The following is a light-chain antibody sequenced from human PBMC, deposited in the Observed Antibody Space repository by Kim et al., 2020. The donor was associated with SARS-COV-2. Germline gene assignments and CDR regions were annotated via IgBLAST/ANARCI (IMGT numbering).Light chain of an antibody. CDR2: DNN. J-gene: IGLJ3*02. V-gene: IGLV1-51*01. CDR1: SYNIGNNY. CDR3: GTWDSSLSPNWV. Sequence: QKVTISCSGSSYNIGNNYVSWYQQFPGTAPKLLIYDNNKRPSGIPDRFSGSKSGTSATLGITGLQTGDEADYYCGTWDSSLSPNWVFGGGTQLTVL.